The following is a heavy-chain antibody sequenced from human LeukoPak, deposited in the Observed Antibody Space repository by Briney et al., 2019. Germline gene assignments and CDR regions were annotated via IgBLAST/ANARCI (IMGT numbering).Heavy chain of an antibody. CDR2: ISYDGSNK. V-gene: IGHV3-30*04. Sequence: AASGFTFSSYAMHWVRQAPGKGLEWVAVISYDGSNKYYADSVKGRFTISRDSSKNTLFLQMNRLRPEDAAVYYCAKAPVTTCRGAYCYPFDYWGQGTLVTVSS. J-gene: IGHJ4*02. CDR3: AKAPVTTCRGAYCYPFDY. D-gene: IGHD2-21*01. CDR1: GFTFSSYA.